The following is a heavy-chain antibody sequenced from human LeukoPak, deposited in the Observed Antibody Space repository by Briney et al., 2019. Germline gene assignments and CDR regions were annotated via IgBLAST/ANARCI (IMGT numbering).Heavy chain of an antibody. CDR2: IRSKANSYAT. J-gene: IGHJ6*02. Sequence: PGGSLRLSCAAPGFTFSGSAMHWVRQASGKGLEWVGRIRSKANSYATAYAASVKGRFTISRDDSKNTAYLQMNSLKTEDTAVYYCSLGYSDYYYGMDVWGQGTTVTVSS. CDR1: GFTFSGSA. V-gene: IGHV3-73*01. D-gene: IGHD4-4*01. CDR3: SLGYSDYYYGMDV.